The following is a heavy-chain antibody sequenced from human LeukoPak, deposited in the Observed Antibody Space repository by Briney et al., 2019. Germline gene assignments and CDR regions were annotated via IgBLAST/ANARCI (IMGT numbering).Heavy chain of an antibody. V-gene: IGHV1-8*01. CDR2: MNPNSGNT. CDR3: ATNSRITPDAFDI. CDR1: GYTFTSYD. J-gene: IGHJ3*02. Sequence: GASVKVSCKASGYTFTSYDINWVRQATGQGLEWMGWMNPNSGNTGYAQKFQGRVTMTRNTSISTAYMELSSLRSEDTAVYYCATNSRITPDAFDIWGQGTMVTVSS. D-gene: IGHD1-14*01.